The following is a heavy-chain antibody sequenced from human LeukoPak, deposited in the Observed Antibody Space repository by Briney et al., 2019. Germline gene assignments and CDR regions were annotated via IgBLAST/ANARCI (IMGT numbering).Heavy chain of an antibody. V-gene: IGHV4-34*01. CDR1: GGSFSGYY. D-gene: IGHD6-13*01. J-gene: IGHJ5*02. CDR2: INHSGST. Sequence: PSETLSLTCAVYGGSFSGYYWSWIRQPPGKGLEWIGEINHSGSTNYNPSLKSRVTISVDTSKNQFSLKLSSVTAADTAVYYCASLIAAAGTWGQGTLVTVSS. CDR3: ASLIAAAGT.